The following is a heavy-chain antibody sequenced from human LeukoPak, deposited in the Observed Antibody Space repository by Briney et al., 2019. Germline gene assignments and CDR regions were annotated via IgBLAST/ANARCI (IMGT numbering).Heavy chain of an antibody. Sequence: GGTLRLSCAASGFSFSSYGMNWVRQAPGKGLEWVSYISSSSSTIYYADSVKGRFTISRDNAKNSLYLQMNSLRAEDTAVYYCAKDRGWQLHYFDYWGQGTLVTVSS. J-gene: IGHJ4*02. CDR3: AKDRGWQLHYFDY. CDR2: ISSSSSTI. D-gene: IGHD2-15*01. V-gene: IGHV3-48*01. CDR1: GFSFSSYG.